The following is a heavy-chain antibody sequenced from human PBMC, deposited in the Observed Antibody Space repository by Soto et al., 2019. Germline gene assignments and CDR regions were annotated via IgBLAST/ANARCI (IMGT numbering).Heavy chain of an antibody. D-gene: IGHD5-12*01. CDR2: ISYDGSNK. Sequence: GGSLRLSCAASGFTFSSYGMHWVRQAPGKGLEWVAVISYDGSNKYYADSVKGRFTISRDNSKNTLYLQMNSLRAEDTAVYYCAKPLQPDGGYDSRNYMDVWGKGTTVTVSS. CDR1: GFTFSSYG. J-gene: IGHJ6*03. V-gene: IGHV3-30*18. CDR3: AKPLQPDGGYDSRNYMDV.